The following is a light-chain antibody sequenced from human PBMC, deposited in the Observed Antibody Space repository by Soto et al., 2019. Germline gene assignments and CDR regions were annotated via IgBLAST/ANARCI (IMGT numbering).Light chain of an antibody. CDR2: DAS. Sequence: DIVLTHSPVTLSLYPGERATLSPRASQSVSGYLVWYQQKPGQAPRLLIYDASTRATGIPARFSGSGSGTDFTLTISSLEPEDFAVYYCQQHLGRHTFGQGTKVDIK. J-gene: IGKJ1*01. V-gene: IGKV3-11*01. CDR3: QQHLGRHT. CDR1: QSVSGY.